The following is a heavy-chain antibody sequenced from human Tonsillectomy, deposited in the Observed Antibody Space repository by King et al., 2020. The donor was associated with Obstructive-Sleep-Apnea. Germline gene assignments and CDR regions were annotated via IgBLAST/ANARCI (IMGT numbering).Heavy chain of an antibody. J-gene: IGHJ6*02. CDR1: GYRFTSYW. CDR2: IDPSDSYT. Sequence: QLVQSGAEVKKPGESLRISCKGSGYRFTSYWISWVRQMPGKGLEWMGRIDPSDSYTNYSPSFQGHVTISADKSISTAYLQWSSLKASDTAMYYCAGLPAGFGDLGYYGMDVWGQGTTVTVSS. V-gene: IGHV5-10-1*01. D-gene: IGHD3-10*01. CDR3: AGLPAGFGDLGYYGMDV.